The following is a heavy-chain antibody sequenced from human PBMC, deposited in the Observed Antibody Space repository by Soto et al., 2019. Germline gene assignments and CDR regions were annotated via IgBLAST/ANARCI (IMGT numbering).Heavy chain of an antibody. V-gene: IGHV4-59*01. CDR2: IYYSGST. CDR3: ARAHYGDFAYWYFDL. CDR1: GGSISSYY. J-gene: IGHJ2*01. Sequence: QVQLQESDPGLVKPSETLSLTCTVSGGSISSYYWSWIRQPPGKGLEWIGYIYYSGSTNYNPSLKSRVTISVDTSKNQFSLKLSSVTAADTAVYYCARAHYGDFAYWYFDLWGRGTLVTVSS. D-gene: IGHD4-17*01.